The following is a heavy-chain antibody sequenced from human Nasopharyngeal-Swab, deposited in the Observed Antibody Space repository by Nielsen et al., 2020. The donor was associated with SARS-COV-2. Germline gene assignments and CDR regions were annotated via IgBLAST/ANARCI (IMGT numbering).Heavy chain of an antibody. CDR3: ARWGIVATGSYYYYGMDV. CDR2: IIPIFGTA. D-gene: IGHD5-12*01. Sequence: WVRQAPGQGLAWMGGIIPIFGTANYAQKFQGRVTITADESTSTAYMELSSLRSEDTAVYYCARWGIVATGSYYYYGMDVWGQGTTVTVSS. V-gene: IGHV1-69*01. J-gene: IGHJ6*02.